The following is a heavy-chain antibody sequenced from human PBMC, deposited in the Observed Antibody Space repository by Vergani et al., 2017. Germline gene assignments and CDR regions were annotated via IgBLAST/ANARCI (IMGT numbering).Heavy chain of an antibody. CDR1: GGSFSGYY. J-gene: IGHJ4*02. Sequence: QVQLQQWGAGLLKPSETLSLTCAVYGGSFSGYYWSWIRQPPGKGLEWIGYIYYSGSTNYNPSLKSRVTISVDTSKNQFSLKLSSVTAADTAVYYCARAGEELGGYFDYWGQGTLVTVSS. V-gene: IGHV4-34*11. CDR3: ARAGEELGGYFDY. D-gene: IGHD3-10*01. CDR2: IYYSGST.